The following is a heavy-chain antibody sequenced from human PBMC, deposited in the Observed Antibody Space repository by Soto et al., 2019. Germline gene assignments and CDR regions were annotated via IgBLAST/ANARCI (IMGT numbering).Heavy chain of an antibody. D-gene: IGHD3-22*01. CDR1: GFTFSSYA. CDR2: ISGSGGST. V-gene: IGHV3-23*01. Sequence: GGSLRLSCAASGFTFSSYAMIWVRQAPGKGLEWVSAISGSGGSTYHADSVKGRFTISRDNSKNTLYLQMNSLRAEDTAVYYCTPASGYYDSSGYYVDYWGQGTLVTVSS. J-gene: IGHJ4*02. CDR3: TPASGYYDSSGYYVDY.